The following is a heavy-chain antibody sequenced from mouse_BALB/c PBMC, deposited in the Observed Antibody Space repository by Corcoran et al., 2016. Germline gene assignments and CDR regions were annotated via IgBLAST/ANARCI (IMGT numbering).Heavy chain of an antibody. CDR2: IYPGSGNT. CDR1: GYTFTDYY. J-gene: IGHJ2*01. CDR3: ARPLYYGSSLLYFDY. Sequence: QIQLQQSGPELVKPGASVKISCKASGYTFTDYYINWVKQKPGQGLEWIGWIYPGSGNTKYNEKFKGKATLTVDTSSSTAYMQLSSLTSEDTAVYFCARPLYYGSSLLYFDYWGQGTTLTVSS. V-gene: IGHV1-84*02. D-gene: IGHD1-1*01.